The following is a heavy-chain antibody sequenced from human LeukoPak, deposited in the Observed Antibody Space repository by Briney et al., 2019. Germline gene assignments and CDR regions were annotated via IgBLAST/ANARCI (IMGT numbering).Heavy chain of an antibody. CDR2: IHCRGTT. CDR1: GGSITGYS. CDR3: ARGTAALY. V-gene: IGHV4-59*01. D-gene: IGHD6-13*01. Sequence: SETLSLTCTVSGGSITGYSWTWFRQPPGKTLEWIGYIHCRGTTNSNPSLRSRVTISVDTSKNQFSLKLTSATAADTAVYYCARGTAALYWGQGTLVTVSS. J-gene: IGHJ4*02.